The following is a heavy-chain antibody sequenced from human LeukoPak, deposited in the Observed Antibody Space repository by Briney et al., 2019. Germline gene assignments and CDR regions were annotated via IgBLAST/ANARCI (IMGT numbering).Heavy chain of an antibody. V-gene: IGHV1-2*02. CDR2: MDPNSGAT. CDR3: ARQIRRTYGAYEVFDF. D-gene: IGHD4-17*01. CDR1: GYTFTGYY. Sequence: ASVKVSCKASGYTFTGYYIHWVRQAPGQGLESRGWMDPNSGATNFAQAFQGRVTLTKDTSRTTVYMDLRNLRSDATAFYYCARQIRRTYGAYEVFDFWGQGTLVTVSS. J-gene: IGHJ4*02.